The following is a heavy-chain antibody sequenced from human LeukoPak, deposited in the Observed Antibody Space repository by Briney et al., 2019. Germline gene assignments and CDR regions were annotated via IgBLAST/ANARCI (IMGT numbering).Heavy chain of an antibody. Sequence: SETLSLTCTVSGYSISSGYYWRWIRQPPGKGLEWIGSIYHSGSTYYNPSLKSRVTISVDTSKNQFSLKLSSVTAADTAVYYCARVNANYDYVWGSYRVDYWGQGTLVTVSS. CDR3: ARVNANYDYVWGSYRVDY. J-gene: IGHJ4*02. D-gene: IGHD3-16*02. V-gene: IGHV4-38-2*02. CDR1: GYSISSGYY. CDR2: IYHSGST.